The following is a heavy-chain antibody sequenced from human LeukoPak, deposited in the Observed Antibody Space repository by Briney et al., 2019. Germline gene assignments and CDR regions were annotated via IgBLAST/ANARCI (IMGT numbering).Heavy chain of an antibody. CDR1: GLMFRDYW. J-gene: IGHJ4*02. CDR3: ATRESSMARSH. CDR2: INEDGSVQ. Sequence: GGSLRLSCVGSGLMFRDYWMNWVRQVPGKGLEWVGNINEDGSVQDYVNSVRGRFSISRDNAKNSFYLQINNLRVEDTAIYYCATRESSMARSHWGQGTLVTVSS. V-gene: IGHV3-7*01. D-gene: IGHD3-10*01.